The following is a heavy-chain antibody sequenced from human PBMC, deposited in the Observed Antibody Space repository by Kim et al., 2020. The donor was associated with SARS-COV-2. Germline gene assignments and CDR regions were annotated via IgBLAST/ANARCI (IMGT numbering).Heavy chain of an antibody. CDR3: ARTTGGYSGYDYLDF. J-gene: IGHJ4*02. CDR2: IIHMFGTT. CDR1: GGTFRHYA. D-gene: IGHD5-12*01. Sequence: SVKVSCKASGGTFRHYAISWVRQAPGQGLERMGVIIHMFGTTKYAQKFQGRVTITADESTSTAYMELSSLTSADTGLYYCARTTGGYSGYDYLDFWGQGTLVTVSS. V-gene: IGHV1-69*13.